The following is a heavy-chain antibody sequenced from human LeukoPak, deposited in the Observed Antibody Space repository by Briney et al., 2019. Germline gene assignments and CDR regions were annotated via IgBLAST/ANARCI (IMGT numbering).Heavy chain of an antibody. CDR2: INPNSGGT. J-gene: IGHJ3*02. Sequence: ASVKVSCKASGYTFTGYYMHWVRQAPGQGLEWMGWINPNSGGTNYAQKFQGRVTITRDTSISTAYMELNSLKSDDTAVYYCATSGALVVVTAQDAFDIWGQGTMVTVSS. V-gene: IGHV1-2*02. CDR1: GYTFTGYY. CDR3: ATSGALVVVTAQDAFDI. D-gene: IGHD2-21*02.